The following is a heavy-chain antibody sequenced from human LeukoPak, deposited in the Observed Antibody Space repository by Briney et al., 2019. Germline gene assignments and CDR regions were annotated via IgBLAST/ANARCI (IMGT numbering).Heavy chain of an antibody. CDR1: GYTFTGYY. CDR2: XXXNXGGT. Sequence: ASVKVSCKAXGYTFTGYYXXXXXXXXGXXXXXXXXXXXNXGGTXYAQKFQGXVTMTGDTSISTAYMELSRLRSDDTAVYYCAREGYNWNDQGDYYFDYWGQGTLVTVSS. V-gene: IGHV1-2*02. CDR3: AREGYNWNDQGDYYFDY. D-gene: IGHD1-20*01. J-gene: IGHJ4*02.